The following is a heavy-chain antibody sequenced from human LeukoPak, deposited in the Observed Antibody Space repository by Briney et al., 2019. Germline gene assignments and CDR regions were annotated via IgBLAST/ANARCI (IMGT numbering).Heavy chain of an antibody. D-gene: IGHD1-26*01. V-gene: IGHV3-30*02. J-gene: IGHJ3*02. CDR3: TKDLFREGATRGVFDI. CDR1: GFTFSNYG. Sequence: PGGSLRLSCAASGFTFSNYGMHWVRQAPGKGLEWVTFIRYHGNEKYYGDSVKGRFTISRDNYKNTLYLQMNNLRTEDTAVYYCTKDLFREGATRGVFDIWGQGTMVTVSS. CDR2: IRYHGNEK.